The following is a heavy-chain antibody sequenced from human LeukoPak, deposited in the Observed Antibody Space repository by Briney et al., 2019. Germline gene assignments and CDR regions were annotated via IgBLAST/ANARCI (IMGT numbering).Heavy chain of an antibody. D-gene: IGHD5-12*01. CDR1: GGSISSSAHY. Sequence: SETLSLTCTVSGGSISSSAHYWGWIRQPPGKGLEWIGSIYYSGSTHYNPSLESRVTMSVDTSKNQFSLKLSSVTAADTAVYYCASPRYDWGQGTLVTVSS. J-gene: IGHJ4*02. CDR2: IYYSGST. CDR3: ASPRYD. V-gene: IGHV4-39*01.